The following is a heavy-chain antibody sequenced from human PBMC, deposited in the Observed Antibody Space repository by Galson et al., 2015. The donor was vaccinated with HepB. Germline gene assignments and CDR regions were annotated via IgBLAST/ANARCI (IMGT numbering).Heavy chain of an antibody. CDR3: ASQGASYYYYGMDV. J-gene: IGHJ6*02. CDR1: GFTFSSYA. Sequence: SLRLSCAASGFTFSSYAMHWVRQAPGKGLEWVAVISYDGSNKYYADSVKGQFTISRDNSKNTLYLQMNSLRAEDTAVYYCASQGASYYYYGMDVWGQGTTVTVPS. CDR2: ISYDGSNK. D-gene: IGHD3-16*01. V-gene: IGHV3-30*04.